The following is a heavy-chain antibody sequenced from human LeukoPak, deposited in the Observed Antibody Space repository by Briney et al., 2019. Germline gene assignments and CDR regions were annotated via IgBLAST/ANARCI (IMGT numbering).Heavy chain of an antibody. Sequence: ASVKVSCKASGYTFTTYGISWLRQAPGQGLEWMGWISTYNGDTNYAQKLQGRVTLTTDTSTSTVYMELSSLRSDDTAVYYCARRGSVDTPMSNWEWWYWGQGTLVTVSS. J-gene: IGHJ4*02. V-gene: IGHV1-18*01. CDR2: ISTYNGDT. CDR1: GYTFTTYG. D-gene: IGHD5-18*01. CDR3: ARRGSVDTPMSNWEWWY.